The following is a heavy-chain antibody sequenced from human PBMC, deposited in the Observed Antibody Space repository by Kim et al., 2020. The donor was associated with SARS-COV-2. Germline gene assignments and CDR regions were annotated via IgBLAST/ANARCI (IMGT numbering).Heavy chain of an antibody. CDR3: AKDLHNVGTYYYGSGSPHPVYYYMDV. J-gene: IGHJ6*03. Sequence: GGSLRLSCAASGFTFSSYAMSWVRQAPGKGLEWVSAISGSGGSTYYADSVKGRFTISRDNSKNTLYLQMKSLRAEDTAVYYCAKDLHNVGTYYYGSGSPHPVYYYMDVWGKGTTVTVSS. V-gene: IGHV3-23*01. CDR1: GFTFSSYA. CDR2: ISGSGGST. D-gene: IGHD3-10*01.